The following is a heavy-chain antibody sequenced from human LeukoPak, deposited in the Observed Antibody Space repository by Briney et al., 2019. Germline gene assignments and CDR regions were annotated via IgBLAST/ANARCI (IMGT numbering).Heavy chain of an antibody. J-gene: IGHJ6*03. V-gene: IGHV4-59*01. CDR3: ARGRVSSSTWYSTYYYYFYMDV. D-gene: IGHD1-1*01. Sequence: SETLSLTCSVSDDSITMYYWTWIRQPPGRGLEWIGYVDHTGSTNFNPSLNGRFSISRDTTNNLFSLRLRSVTAADTAVYFCARGRVSSSTWYSTYYYYFYMDVWGKGTTVTVSS. CDR1: DDSITMYY. CDR2: VDHTGST.